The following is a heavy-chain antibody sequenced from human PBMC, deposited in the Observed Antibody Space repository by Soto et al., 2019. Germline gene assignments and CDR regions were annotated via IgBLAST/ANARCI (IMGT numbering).Heavy chain of an antibody. Sequence: SETLSLTCSVSGDSLTIGGHYWTWIRQHPGKGLEWIGYIYHSGSTYYSPSLKSRVTISVDTSEDQFSLKLTSMTAADTAVYYCARGGDGFDLWGQGKMVTVSS. V-gene: IGHV4-31*03. J-gene: IGHJ3*01. CDR3: ARGGDGFDL. CDR2: IYHSGST. CDR1: GDSLTIGGHY.